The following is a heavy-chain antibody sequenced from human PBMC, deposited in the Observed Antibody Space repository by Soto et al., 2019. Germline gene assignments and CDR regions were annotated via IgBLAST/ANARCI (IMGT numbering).Heavy chain of an antibody. CDR1: GYSFTSYW. Sequence: GESLKISCKGSGYSFTSYWIGWVRQMPGKGLEWMGIIYPGDSDTRYSPSFQGQVTISADKSISTAYLQWSSLKASDTAMYYCAGMAVQLERWGRAFDIWGQGTMVTVSS. CDR3: AGMAVQLERWGRAFDI. V-gene: IGHV5-51*01. CDR2: IYPGDSDT. D-gene: IGHD1-1*01. J-gene: IGHJ3*02.